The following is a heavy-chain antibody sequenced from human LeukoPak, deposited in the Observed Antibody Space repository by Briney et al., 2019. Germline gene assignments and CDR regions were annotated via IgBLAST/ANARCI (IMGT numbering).Heavy chain of an antibody. V-gene: IGHV3-23*01. CDR1: GFTFSSYA. Sequence: QAGGSLRLSCGASGFTFSSYAMAWVRQAPGKGLEWVSALSGSGGSTYYADSVKGRFTISRDNSKNTLYLQMNSLRAEDTAVYYCAKKARPGNYYYYMDVWGKGTTVTVSS. J-gene: IGHJ6*03. CDR2: LSGSGGST. D-gene: IGHD6-6*01. CDR3: AKKARPGNYYYYMDV.